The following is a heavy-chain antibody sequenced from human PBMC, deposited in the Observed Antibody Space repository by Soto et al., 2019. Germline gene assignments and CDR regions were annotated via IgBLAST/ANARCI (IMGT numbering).Heavy chain of an antibody. Sequence: GGSLRLSCAASGFTFSSYWMHWVRQAPGKGLVWVAVIWYDGSNKYYADSVKGRFTISRDNSKNTLYLQMNSLRAEDTAVYYCARADYSNYVSYYYGMDVWGQGTTVTVSS. J-gene: IGHJ6*02. CDR3: ARADYSNYVSYYYGMDV. D-gene: IGHD4-4*01. CDR2: IWYDGSNK. V-gene: IGHV3-33*08. CDR1: GFTFSSYW.